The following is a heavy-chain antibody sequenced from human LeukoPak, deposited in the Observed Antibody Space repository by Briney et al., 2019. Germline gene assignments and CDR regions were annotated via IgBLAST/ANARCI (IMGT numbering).Heavy chain of an antibody. CDR3: ARRVVAASHRVGWFDP. D-gene: IGHD2-15*01. Sequence: GGSLRLSCAASGFTFSSHTMSWVRQAPGKGLEWVSAITGGGGGTYHADSVKGRFTISRANSKSTLYLQMNSLRAEDTAAYYCARRVVAASHRVGWFDPWGQGTLVTVSS. CDR2: ITGGGGGT. CDR1: GFTFSSHT. J-gene: IGHJ5*02. V-gene: IGHV3-23*01.